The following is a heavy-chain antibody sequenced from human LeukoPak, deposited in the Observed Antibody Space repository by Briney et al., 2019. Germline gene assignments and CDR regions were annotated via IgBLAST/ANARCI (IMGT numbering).Heavy chain of an antibody. D-gene: IGHD2-2*01. CDR2: IKQDGSEQ. CDR3: ARGAPRVPAAIGFDY. J-gene: IGHJ4*02. CDR1: GFTFSSYW. V-gene: IGHV3-7*01. Sequence: PGGSLRLSCEASGFTFSSYWMSWVRQAPGKGLEWVANIKQDGSEQYYVDSVKGRFTISRDNAKNSLYLQMNSLRVEDTAVYYCARGAPRVPAAIGFDYWGQGTLVTVSS.